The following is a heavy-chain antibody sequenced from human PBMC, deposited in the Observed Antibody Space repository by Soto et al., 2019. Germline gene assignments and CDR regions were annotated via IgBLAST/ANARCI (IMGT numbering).Heavy chain of an antibody. Sequence: ASVKVSCNAAGYTFPNNGIIWERQAPGQGLEWRGWITTHKGYTNYAQTFQGRVTRTTDTSTSTAYMELRNLRSDDTAVYYCARDRATFAFDVWGQVTLGTVS. V-gene: IGHV1-18*01. CDR2: ITTHKGYT. CDR3: ARDRATFAFDV. J-gene: IGHJ3*01. CDR1: GYTFPNNG. D-gene: IGHD5-12*01.